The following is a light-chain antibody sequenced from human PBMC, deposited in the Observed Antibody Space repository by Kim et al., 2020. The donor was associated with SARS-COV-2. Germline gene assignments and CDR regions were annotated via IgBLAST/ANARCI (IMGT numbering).Light chain of an antibody. V-gene: IGLV1-44*01. J-gene: IGLJ3*02. Sequence: GQRVTIPCSGSSANVGLHFVNWYQHLPGAAPKVVIYNDNQRPSGVPDRFSGSRSGTSASLAISGLQSEDEADYYCATWDVSLNGWVFGGGTQLTVL. CDR2: NDN. CDR1: SANVGLHF. CDR3: ATWDVSLNGWV.